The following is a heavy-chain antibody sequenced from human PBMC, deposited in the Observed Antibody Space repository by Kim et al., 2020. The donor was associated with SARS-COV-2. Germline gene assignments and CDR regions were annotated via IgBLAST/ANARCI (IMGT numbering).Heavy chain of an antibody. CDR2: ISYDGSNK. Sequence: GGSLRLSCAASGFTFSSYAMHWVRQAPGKGLEWVAVISYDGSNKYYADSVKGRFTISRDNSKNTLYLQMNSLRAEDTAVYYCAREFSRYYDILKLTYYYYGMDVWGQGTTVTVSS. J-gene: IGHJ6*02. V-gene: IGHV3-30*04. D-gene: IGHD3-9*01. CDR3: AREFSRYYDILKLTYYYYGMDV. CDR1: GFTFSSYA.